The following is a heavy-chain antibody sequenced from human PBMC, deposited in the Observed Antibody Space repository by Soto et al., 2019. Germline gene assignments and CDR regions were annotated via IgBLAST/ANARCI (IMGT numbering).Heavy chain of an antibody. CDR2: IDNSGST. CDR3: ARGGTSDYWPGHVDAFDI. Sequence: QVQLQESGPGLVKPSQTLSLTCTASGGSINSGTYYWSWIRQHPEKGLAWIGYIDNSGSTYSNPSLKFRITMYLDTSKNRFSLKLTSMTAADTAVYYCARGGTSDYWPGHVDAFDIWGPGTRVTVSS. J-gene: IGHJ3*02. CDR1: GGSINSGTYY. D-gene: IGHD3-22*01. V-gene: IGHV4-31*03.